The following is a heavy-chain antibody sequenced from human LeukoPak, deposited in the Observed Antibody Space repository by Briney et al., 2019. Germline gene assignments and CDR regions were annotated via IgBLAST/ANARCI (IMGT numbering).Heavy chain of an antibody. CDR3: ARHRTLDRDTAMVWGDAFDI. CDR2: INPGDSDT. J-gene: IGHJ3*02. V-gene: IGHV5-51*01. CDR1: GYSFTSYW. D-gene: IGHD5-18*01. Sequence: GESLKISCKGSGYSFTSYWIGWVRQMPGKGLEWMGIINPGDSDTRYSPSFQGQVTISADKSISTAYLQWSSLKASDTAMYYCARHRTLDRDTAMVWGDAFDIWGQGTMVTVSS.